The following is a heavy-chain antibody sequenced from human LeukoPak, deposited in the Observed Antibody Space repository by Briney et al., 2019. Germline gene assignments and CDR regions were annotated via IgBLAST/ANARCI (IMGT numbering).Heavy chain of an antibody. CDR2: IKQDGSDK. V-gene: IGHV3-7*01. CDR3: AREGYYDGWGSPSTDPYYFDY. D-gene: IGHD3-10*01. Sequence: GGSLRLSCAASGFTFSSYRMSWVRQAPGKGLEWVANIKQDGSDKYYVDSVKGRFTISRDNAKKSLCLQMNSLRAEDTAVYYCAREGYYDGWGSPSTDPYYFDYWGQGTLVTVSS. CDR1: GFTFSSYR. J-gene: IGHJ4*02.